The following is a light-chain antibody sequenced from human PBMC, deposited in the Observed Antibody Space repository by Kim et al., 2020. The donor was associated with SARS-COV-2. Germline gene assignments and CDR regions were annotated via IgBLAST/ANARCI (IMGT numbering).Light chain of an antibody. CDR2: GKN. CDR1: SLRSYY. CDR3: NSRDSSGNHVV. Sequence: SSELTQDPAVSVALGQTVRITCQGDSLRSYYASWYQQKPGQAPVLVIYGKNNRPSGIPDRFSGSSSGNTASLTIPGAQAEDEADYYCNSRDSSGNHVVF. J-gene: IGLJ2*01. V-gene: IGLV3-19*01.